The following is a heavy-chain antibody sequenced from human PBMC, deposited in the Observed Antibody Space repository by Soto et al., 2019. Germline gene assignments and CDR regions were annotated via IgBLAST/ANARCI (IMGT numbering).Heavy chain of an antibody. CDR3: ARDIREMATITNLY. Sequence: QVQLVESGGGLVKPGGSLRLSCAASGFTFSDYYMSWISQAPGKGLGWVSYISSSGSTIYYADSVKGRFTISRDNAKNSLYMQRNSVRAEDTAVYYCARDIREMATITNLYWGQGTLVTVSS. CDR1: GFTFSDYY. V-gene: IGHV3-11*01. CDR2: ISSSGSTI. D-gene: IGHD5-12*01. J-gene: IGHJ4*02.